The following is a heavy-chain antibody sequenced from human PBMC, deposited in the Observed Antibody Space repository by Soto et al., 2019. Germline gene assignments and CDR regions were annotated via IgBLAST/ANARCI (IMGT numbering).Heavy chain of an antibody. CDR2: MHHSGST. Sequence: TLSLTCAVSGGSISSSNWWSWVRQPPGKGLEWIGEMHHSGSTNYNPSLKSRVVILVDKSNNQFSLKVSSVTAADTAVYYCARVESGPFDYWGQGTLVTVSS. CDR3: ARVESGPFDY. J-gene: IGHJ4*02. V-gene: IGHV4-4*02. CDR1: GGSISSSNW. D-gene: IGHD1-1*01.